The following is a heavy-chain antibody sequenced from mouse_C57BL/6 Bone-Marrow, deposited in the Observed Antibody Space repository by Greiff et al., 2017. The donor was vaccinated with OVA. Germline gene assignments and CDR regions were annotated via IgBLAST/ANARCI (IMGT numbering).Heavy chain of an antibody. J-gene: IGHJ2*01. D-gene: IGHD1-1*01. CDR1: GFSFNTYA. V-gene: IGHV10-1*01. Sequence: EVQLVESGGGLVQPKGSLKLSCAASGFSFNTYAMNWVRQAPGKGLEWVARIRSKSNNYATYYADSVKDRFTISRDDSESMLYLQMNNLKTEDTAMYYGVRHGGYGSDYWGQGTTLTVSS. CDR3: VRHGGYGSDY. CDR2: IRSKSNNYAT.